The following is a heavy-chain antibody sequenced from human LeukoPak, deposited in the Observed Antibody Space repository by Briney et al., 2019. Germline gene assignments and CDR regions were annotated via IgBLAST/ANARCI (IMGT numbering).Heavy chain of an antibody. J-gene: IGHJ4*02. V-gene: IGHV1-8*01. D-gene: IGHD5-12*01. CDR1: GYTFTSYD. Sequence: ASVKVSRKASGYTFTSYDINWVQQATGQGLEWMGWMNPNSGNTGYAQKFQGRVTMTRNTSISTAYMELSSLRSEDTAVYYCARGRTRYSGYDYAYWGQGTLVTVSS. CDR2: MNPNSGNT. CDR3: ARGRTRYSGYDYAY.